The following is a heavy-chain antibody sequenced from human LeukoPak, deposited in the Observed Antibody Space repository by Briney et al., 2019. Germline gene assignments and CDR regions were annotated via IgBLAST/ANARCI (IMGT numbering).Heavy chain of an antibody. CDR3: AKSGGYDPPNWFDP. CDR1: GFTVSSNY. CDR2: IYSGGST. Sequence: GGSLRLSCAASGFTVSSNYMSWVRQAPGKGLEWVSVIYSGGSTYYADSVKGRFTISRDNSKNTLYLQMNSLRAEDTAVYYCAKSGGYDPPNWFDPWGQGTLVTVSS. V-gene: IGHV3-66*01. J-gene: IGHJ5*02. D-gene: IGHD2-15*01.